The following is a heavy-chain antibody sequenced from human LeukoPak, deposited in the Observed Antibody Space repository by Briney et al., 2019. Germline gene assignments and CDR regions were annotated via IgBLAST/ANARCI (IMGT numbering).Heavy chain of an antibody. J-gene: IGHJ4*02. CDR3: ARGRPPLRLVWGRFYFDY. D-gene: IGHD5-12*01. V-gene: IGHV4-34*01. CDR1: GGSFSGYY. Sequence: SETLSLTCAVYGGSFSGYYWSWIRQPPGKGLEWIGEINHSGSTNYNPSLKSRVTISVDTSKNQFSLKLSSVTAADTAVYYCARGRPPLRLVWGRFYFDYWGQGTPVTVSS. CDR2: INHSGST.